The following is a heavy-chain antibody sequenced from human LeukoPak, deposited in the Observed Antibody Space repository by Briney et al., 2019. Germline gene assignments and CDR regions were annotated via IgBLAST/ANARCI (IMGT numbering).Heavy chain of an antibody. D-gene: IGHD2-2*01. CDR1: GGSFSGYY. J-gene: IGHJ5*02. CDR3: ARRGHTVVVPAATRINWFDP. V-gene: IGHV4-34*01. CDR2: INHSGST. Sequence: SETLSLTCAVYGGSFSGYYWSWIRQPPGKGLEWIGEINHSGSTNYNPSLKSRVTISVDTSKNQFSLKLSSVTAADTAVYYCARRGHTVVVPAATRINWFDPWGQGTLVTVSS.